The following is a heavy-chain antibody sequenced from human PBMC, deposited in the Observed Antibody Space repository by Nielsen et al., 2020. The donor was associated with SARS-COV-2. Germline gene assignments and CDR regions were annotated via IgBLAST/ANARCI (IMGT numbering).Heavy chain of an antibody. J-gene: IGHJ4*02. CDR1: GFTFSGSA. Sequence: GGSLRLSCAASGFTFSGSAMHWVRQAPGKGLEWVARIRSKVNSYATAYAASVKGRFTISRDDSKNTAYLQINSLKTEDTAVYYCTKRDDSGTYYTLDYWGQGTLVTVSS. D-gene: IGHD3-10*01. CDR3: TKRDDSGTYYTLDY. V-gene: IGHV3-73*01. CDR2: IRSKVNSYAT.